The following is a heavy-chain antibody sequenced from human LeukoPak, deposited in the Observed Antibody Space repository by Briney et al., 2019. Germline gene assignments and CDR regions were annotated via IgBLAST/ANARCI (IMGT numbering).Heavy chain of an antibody. V-gene: IGHV4-61*02. CDR1: GGSISGGSYY. Sequence: SETLSLTCTVSGGSISGGSYYWSWIRQPAGEGLEWIGRIYTSGSTNYNPSLKSRVTISVDTSKNQFSLKLSSVTAADTAVYYCAREKSGVSCYYYYMDVWGKGTTVTVSS. CDR2: IYTSGST. D-gene: IGHD1-26*01. CDR3: AREKSGVSCYYYYMDV. J-gene: IGHJ6*03.